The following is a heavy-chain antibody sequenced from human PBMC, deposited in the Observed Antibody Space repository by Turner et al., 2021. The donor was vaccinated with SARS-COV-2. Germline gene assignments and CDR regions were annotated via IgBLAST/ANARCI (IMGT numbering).Heavy chain of an antibody. D-gene: IGHD2-21*01. CDR1: GFTFSSYS. J-gene: IGHJ4*02. CDR3: ARDLSTYDYFDY. CDR2: ISGTGSYI. V-gene: IGHV3-21*01. Sequence: EVQLVESGGGLVKPGGSLRLSWAASGFTFSSYSMNWVRQAPGKGLEWVSSISGTGSYIYYADSVKGRFTISRDNAKNSLYLQMNSLRAEDAAVFYCARDLSTYDYFDYWGQGTLVTVSS.